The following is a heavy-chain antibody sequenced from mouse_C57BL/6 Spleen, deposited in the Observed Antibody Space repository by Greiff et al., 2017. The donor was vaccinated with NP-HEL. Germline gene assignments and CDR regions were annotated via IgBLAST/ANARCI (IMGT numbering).Heavy chain of an antibody. CDR3: ASSAGYLDY. CDR2: ISYDGSN. Sequence: EVKLVESGPGLVKPSQSLSLTCSVTGYSITSGYYWNWIRQFPGNKLEWMGYISYDGSNNYNPSLKNRISITRDTSKNQFFLKLNAVTTEDTATYYCASSAGYLDYWGQGTTLTVSS. CDR1: GYSITSGYY. V-gene: IGHV3-6*01. J-gene: IGHJ2*01.